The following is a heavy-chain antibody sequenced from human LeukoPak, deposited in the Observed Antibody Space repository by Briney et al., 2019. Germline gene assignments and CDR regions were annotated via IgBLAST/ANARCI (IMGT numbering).Heavy chain of an antibody. J-gene: IGHJ4*02. CDR2: IYSGGST. CDR1: GFTVSSNY. V-gene: IGHV3-66*01. CDR3: ARGWQYIGY. Sequence: GGSLSLSCAASGFTVSSNYMTWVRQAPGKGLEWVSVIYSGGSTYYADSVKGRFTLSRDNSKNTLFLQMNSLRDEDAAVYYCARGWQYIGYWGQGTLVTVSS.